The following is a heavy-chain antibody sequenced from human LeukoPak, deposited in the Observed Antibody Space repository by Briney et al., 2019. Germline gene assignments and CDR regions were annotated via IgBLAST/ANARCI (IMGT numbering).Heavy chain of an antibody. CDR2: ISYDGSNK. J-gene: IGHJ3*01. CDR1: GFTFSNYG. V-gene: IGHV3-30*18. CDR3: AKLRGVAAAGTGYFDP. D-gene: IGHD6-13*01. Sequence: PGRSLRLSCATSGFTFSNYGMHWVRQAPGKGLEWVAVISYDGSNKYYADSVKGRFTISRDNSKNTLYLQMNSLRGEDTAVYYRAKLRGVAAAGTGYFDPWGQGTMVTVSS.